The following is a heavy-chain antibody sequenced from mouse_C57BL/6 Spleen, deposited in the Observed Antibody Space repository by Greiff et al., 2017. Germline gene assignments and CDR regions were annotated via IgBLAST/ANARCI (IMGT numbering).Heavy chain of an antibody. J-gene: IGHJ2*01. D-gene: IGHD1-1*01. CDR1: GFNIKDYY. CDR2: IDPEDGET. CDR3: ARGDGSSCYFDY. V-gene: IGHV14-2*01. Sequence: EVQLQQSGAELVKPGASVKLSCTASGFNIKDYYMHWVKQRTEQGLEWIGRIDPEDGETKYAPKFKGKATITADSSSNTAYLQLSSLTSEDTAVYYCARGDGSSCYFDYWGQGTTLTVSS.